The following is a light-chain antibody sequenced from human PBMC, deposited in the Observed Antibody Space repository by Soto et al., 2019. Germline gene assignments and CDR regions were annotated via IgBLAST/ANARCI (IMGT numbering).Light chain of an antibody. Sequence: QAVVTQEPSLTVSPGGTVTLTCGSSTGAVTSGHYPYWFQQKPGQAPRTLIYDTTNTHSWTPARFSGSLLGGKAALTLSGAQPEDEAEYYCLLSHSAVRVFGGGTKLTVL. CDR3: LLSHSAVRV. J-gene: IGLJ2*01. CDR2: DTT. CDR1: TGAVTSGHY. V-gene: IGLV7-46*01.